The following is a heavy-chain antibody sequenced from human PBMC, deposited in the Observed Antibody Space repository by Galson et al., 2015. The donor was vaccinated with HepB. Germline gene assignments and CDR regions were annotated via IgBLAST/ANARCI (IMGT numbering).Heavy chain of an antibody. V-gene: IGHV1-69*13. CDR3: TGGTSGDYNSSGYWAFAL. J-gene: IGHJ2*01. Sequence: SVKVSCKASGGTFNDHALNWGRQAHGQGLEGMGGIIPSFGTPNYAPHFQVRLTISADASAGIIYMNLDSLRSDDTAIYYCTGGTSGDYNSSGYWAFALWGRGTLVTVSS. D-gene: IGHD3-22*01. CDR1: GGTFNDHA. CDR2: IIPSFGTP.